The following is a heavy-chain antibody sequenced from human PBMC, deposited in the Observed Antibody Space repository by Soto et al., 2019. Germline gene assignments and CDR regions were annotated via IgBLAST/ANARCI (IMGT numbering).Heavy chain of an antibody. Sequence: QVQLVQSGAEVKKPGASVKVSCKASGYIFTNHYIHWVRQAPGQGLEWMGIINPSGGSTNYLQKFQGRVTMTRDTSTSTVYMELSSLRSEDTAVYFCERADYYDRSGFYYDYWGQGTLVTVSS. V-gene: IGHV1-46*01. CDR3: ERADYYDRSGFYYDY. J-gene: IGHJ4*02. CDR2: INPSGGST. CDR1: GYIFTNHY. D-gene: IGHD3-22*01.